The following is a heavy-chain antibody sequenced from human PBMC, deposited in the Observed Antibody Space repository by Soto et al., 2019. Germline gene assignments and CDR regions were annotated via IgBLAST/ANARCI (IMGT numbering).Heavy chain of an antibody. Sequence: GGSLRLSCVASGFTFSRHGLSWVRQAPGKRLEWVSTINPSGDSTFYAYSVKGRFTISRDNFKNTVYLQMNRLSVGDTAAYLCAKVDASTARSFDCWGQGALVTVSS. J-gene: IGHJ4*02. CDR2: INPSGDST. D-gene: IGHD6-6*01. CDR1: GFTFSRHG. V-gene: IGHV3-23*01. CDR3: AKVDASTARSFDC.